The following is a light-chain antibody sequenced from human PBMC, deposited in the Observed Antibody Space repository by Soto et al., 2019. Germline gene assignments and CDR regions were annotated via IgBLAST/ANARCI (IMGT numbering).Light chain of an antibody. V-gene: IGLV2-8*01. J-gene: IGLJ2*01. Sequence: QSALTQPPSASGSPGQSVTISCTGTSSDVGGYNFVSWYQQHPGKAPKLTIYEVTKRPSGVPDRFSGSKSGNTASLTVSGLQAEDEADYYCTSYAGSNKVVFGGGTQLTVL. CDR1: SSDVGGYNF. CDR2: EVT. CDR3: TSYAGSNKVV.